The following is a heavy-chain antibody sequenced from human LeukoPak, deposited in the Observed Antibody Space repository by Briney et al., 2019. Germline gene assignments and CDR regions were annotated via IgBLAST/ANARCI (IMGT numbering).Heavy chain of an antibody. CDR2: IYPGDSDT. V-gene: IGHV5-51*01. CDR3: ASEYSSSSGAVGY. J-gene: IGHJ4*02. Sequence: PGESLKISCKGFGYNFINYWIGWVRQMPGKGLEWMGIIYPGDSDTRYSPSFQGQVTISADKSISTAYLQWSSLKASDTAMYYCASEYSSSSGAVGYWGQGTLVTVSS. D-gene: IGHD6-6*01. CDR1: GYNFINYW.